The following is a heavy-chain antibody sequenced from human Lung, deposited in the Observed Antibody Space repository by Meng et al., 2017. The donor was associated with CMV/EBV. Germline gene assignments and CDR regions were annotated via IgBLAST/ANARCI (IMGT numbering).Heavy chain of an antibody. CDR2: IKPDGSEK. V-gene: IGHV3-7*01. D-gene: IGHD4-17*01. J-gene: IGHJ4*02. CDR1: GFTFRTYW. CDR3: ARGGSNGGYLPH. Sequence: GEXXKISCAASGFTFRTYWMSWVRQAPGKGLEWVANIKPDGSEKSYVDYVKGRFTISRDNAENSLYLQMDSLRAEDTAVYYCARGGSNGGYLPHWGQGTLVTVSS.